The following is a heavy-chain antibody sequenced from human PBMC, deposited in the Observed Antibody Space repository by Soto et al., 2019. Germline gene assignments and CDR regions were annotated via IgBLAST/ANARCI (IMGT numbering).Heavy chain of an antibody. D-gene: IGHD3-22*01. CDR1: GGSISSGGYH. Sequence: PSETLSLTCTVSGGSISSGGYHWSWIRQHPGKGLEGIGNIYYCGSTYYNPSLKSRVTMSVDTSKNQFSLKLSSVTAADTAVYYCARGPKYYYDSSGYYYSGFDYWGQGTLVTVSS. J-gene: IGHJ4*02. CDR2: IYYCGST. V-gene: IGHV4-31*03. CDR3: ARGPKYYYDSSGYYYSGFDY.